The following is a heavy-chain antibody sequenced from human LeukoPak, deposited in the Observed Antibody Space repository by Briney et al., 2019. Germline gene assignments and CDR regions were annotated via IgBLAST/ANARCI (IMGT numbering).Heavy chain of an antibody. CDR2: IWYDGSNK. D-gene: IGHD5-24*01. CDR3: SRGARREGYKPLDY. J-gene: IGHJ4*01. Sequence: GGSLRLSCAASGFTFSSYGMHWVRQAPGKGLEWVAVIWYDGSNKYYADSVKGRFTISRDNSKNTLYLQMNSLRAEDTAVYYCSRGARREGYKPLDYWGQGTLVTVSP. CDR1: GFTFSSYG. V-gene: IGHV3-33*01.